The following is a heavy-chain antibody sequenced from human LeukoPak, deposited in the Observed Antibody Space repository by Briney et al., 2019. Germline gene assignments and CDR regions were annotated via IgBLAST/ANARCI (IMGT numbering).Heavy chain of an antibody. CDR3: AKDVDYGDYVVY. D-gene: IGHD4-17*01. CDR1: GFTFSSYE. J-gene: IGHJ4*02. V-gene: IGHV3-48*03. CDR2: ISSSGSTI. Sequence: SGGSLRLSCAASGFTFSSYEMNWVRQAPGKGLEWVSYISSSGSTIYYADSVKGRFTISRDNAKNSLYLQMNSLRAEDTAIYYCAKDVDYGDYVVYWGQGTLVTVSS.